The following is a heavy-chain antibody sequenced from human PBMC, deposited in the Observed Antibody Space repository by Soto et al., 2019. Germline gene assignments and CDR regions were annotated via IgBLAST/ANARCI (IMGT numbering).Heavy chain of an antibody. V-gene: IGHV4-61*01. CDR2: IYYSGST. D-gene: IGHD3-10*01. J-gene: IGHJ4*02. CDR3: ARITMVTPVHFDY. CDR1: GGSVSSGSYY. Sequence: QVQLQESGPGLVKPSETLSLTCTVSGGSVSSGSYYWSWIRQPPGKGLEWIGYIYYSGSTNYNPSLKSRVTISVDTSKNQFSLKLRSVTAADTAVYYCARITMVTPVHFDYWGQGTLVTVSS.